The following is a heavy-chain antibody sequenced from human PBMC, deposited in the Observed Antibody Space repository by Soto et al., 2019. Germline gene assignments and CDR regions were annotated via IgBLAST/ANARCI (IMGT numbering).Heavy chain of an antibody. CDR2: ISYDGSNK. Sequence: QVQLVESGGGVVQPGRSLRLSCAASGFTFSSYAMHWVRQAPGKGLEWVAVISYDGSNKYYADSVKGRFTISRDNSKNTLYLQMNSLRAEDTAVYYCARGHRPSKSQLIAVAEDLWDYWGQGTLVTVSS. CDR1: GFTFSSYA. J-gene: IGHJ4*02. CDR3: ARGHRPSKSQLIAVAEDLWDY. D-gene: IGHD6-19*01. V-gene: IGHV3-30-3*01.